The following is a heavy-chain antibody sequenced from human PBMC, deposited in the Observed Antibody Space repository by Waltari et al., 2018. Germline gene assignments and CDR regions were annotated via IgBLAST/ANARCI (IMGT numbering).Heavy chain of an antibody. V-gene: IGHV6-1*01. CDR3: ARSTRITMIVVVSGALDY. D-gene: IGHD3-22*01. J-gene: IGHJ4*02. Sequence: QVQLQQSGPGLVKPSQTLSLTCAISGDSVSSNSAAWNWIRQSPSRGLEWLGRTYYRSKCYNDYAASVKSRRTINPDTSKNQFSLQLNSVTPEDTAVYYCARSTRITMIVVVSGALDYWGQGTLVTVSS. CDR2: TYYRSKCYN. CDR1: GDSVSSNSAA.